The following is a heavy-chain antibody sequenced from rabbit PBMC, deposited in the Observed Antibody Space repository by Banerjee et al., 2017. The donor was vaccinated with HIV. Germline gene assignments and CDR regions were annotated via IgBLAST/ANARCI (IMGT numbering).Heavy chain of an antibody. CDR3: MRGFTDYGDPNL. Sequence: QQQLEESGGDLVKPEGSLTLTCKASGFSFSSNYNMCWVRQAPGKGLEWIACIYTGSSGDTYYASWAKGRFTISKTSSTTVTLQMTSLTAADTATYFCMRGFTDYGDPNLWGPGTLVTVS. CDR2: IYTGSSGDT. J-gene: IGHJ4*01. D-gene: IGHD2-1*01. V-gene: IGHV1S45*01. CDR1: GFSFSSNYN.